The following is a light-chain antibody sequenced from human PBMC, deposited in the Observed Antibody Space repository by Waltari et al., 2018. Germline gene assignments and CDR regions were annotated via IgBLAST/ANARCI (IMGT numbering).Light chain of an antibody. J-gene: IGKJ5*01. Sequence: IVMTQSPATLSVSPGDRVTLSCRASQSVSGSLAWYQQKPGQAPTLLIYGASTRATGIPARFSGSGSGTDYTLTISSLQSEDFAVYYCQQYKNWPPITFGQGTRLEIK. CDR1: QSVSGS. V-gene: IGKV3-15*01. CDR3: QQYKNWPPIT. CDR2: GAS.